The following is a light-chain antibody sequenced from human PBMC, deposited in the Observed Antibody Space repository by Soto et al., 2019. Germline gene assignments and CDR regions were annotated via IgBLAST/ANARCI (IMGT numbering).Light chain of an antibody. Sequence: EIVLTQSPGTLSLSPGDRVTLSCRTSQSISNNHLAWYQQRPGQAPRLLIHGTSNRATGIPDRFSGFGSGTDFTLTFSRLEPGDTGVYYCEYYGDTIIFGGGTKVEIK. V-gene: IGKV3-20*01. J-gene: IGKJ4*01. CDR1: QSISNNH. CDR2: GTS. CDR3: EYYGDTII.